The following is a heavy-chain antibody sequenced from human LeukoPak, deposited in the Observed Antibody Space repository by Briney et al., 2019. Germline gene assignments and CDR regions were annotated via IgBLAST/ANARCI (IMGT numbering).Heavy chain of an antibody. CDR1: GGSFSGYY. CDR2: INHSRSA. Sequence: SETLSLTCAVFGGSFSGYYWSWIRQPPGKGLEWIGEINHSRSANYNPSLKSRVTISVDTSKNQFSLELRSVTAADTAVYYCARRVVVITSTGSLDPWGQGTLVTVSS. D-gene: IGHD3-22*01. CDR3: ARRVVVITSTGSLDP. J-gene: IGHJ5*02. V-gene: IGHV4-34*01.